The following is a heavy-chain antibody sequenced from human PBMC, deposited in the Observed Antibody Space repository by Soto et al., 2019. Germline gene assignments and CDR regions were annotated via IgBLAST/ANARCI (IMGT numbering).Heavy chain of an antibody. CDR3: XRGRYYDSSGYFNWFDP. CDR2: IYYSGST. CDR1: GGSISSGGYY. J-gene: IGHJ5*02. V-gene: IGHV4-31*03. D-gene: IGHD3-22*01. Sequence: SETLSLTCTVSGGSISSGGYYWSWIRQHPGKGLEWIGYIYYSGSTYYNPSLKSRVTISVDTSKNQFSLKLSSVAAADTAVYYCXRGRYYDSSGYFNWFDPWGQGTLVTVSS.